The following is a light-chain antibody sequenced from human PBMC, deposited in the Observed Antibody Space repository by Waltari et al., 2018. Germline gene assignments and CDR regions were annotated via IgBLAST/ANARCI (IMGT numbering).Light chain of an antibody. CDR2: WAS. CDR3: QQYYSTPPLT. J-gene: IGKJ4*01. CDR1: QSVLYSSNNKNY. Sequence: DIVMTQSPDSLAVFLGEWATINCKSRQSVLYSSNNKNYLAWYQQKPGQPPRLLIYWASTRESGVPDRFSGSGSETDFTLTISSLQAEDVAVYYCQQYYSTPPLTFGGGTKVEIK. V-gene: IGKV4-1*01.